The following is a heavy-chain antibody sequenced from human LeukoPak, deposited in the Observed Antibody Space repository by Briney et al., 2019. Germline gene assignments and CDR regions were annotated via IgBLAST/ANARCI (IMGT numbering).Heavy chain of an antibody. CDR3: ARDRRAFEGYGMDV. CDR2: ISSSSSYI. V-gene: IGHV3-21*01. J-gene: IGHJ6*02. D-gene: IGHD2/OR15-2a*01. CDR1: GFTFSSYS. Sequence: PGGSLRLSCAASGFTFSSYSMIWVRQAPGKGLEWVSSISSSSSYIYYADSVKGRFTISRDNAKNSLYLQMNSLRAEDTAVYYCARDRRAFEGYGMDVWGQGTTVTVSS.